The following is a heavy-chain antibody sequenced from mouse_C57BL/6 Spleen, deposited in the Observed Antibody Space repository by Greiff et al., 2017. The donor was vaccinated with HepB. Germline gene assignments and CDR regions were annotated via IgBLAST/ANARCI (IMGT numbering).Heavy chain of an antibody. J-gene: IGHJ4*01. CDR1: GFSLTSYG. V-gene: IGHV2-4*01. Sequence: QVQLKESGPGLVQPSQSLSITCTVSGFSLTSYGVHWVRQPPGKGLEWLGVIWSGGSTDYNAAFISRLSISKDNSKSQVFFKMNSLQADDTAIYYCAKKWLLRDYYAMDYWGQGTSVTVSS. D-gene: IGHD2-3*01. CDR2: IWSGGST. CDR3: AKKWLLRDYYAMDY.